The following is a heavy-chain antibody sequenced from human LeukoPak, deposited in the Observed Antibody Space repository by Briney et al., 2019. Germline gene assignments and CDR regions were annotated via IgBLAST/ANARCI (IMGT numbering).Heavy chain of an antibody. D-gene: IGHD6-13*01. CDR2: ISSSSSTI. Sequence: GGSLRLSCAASGFTFSDYYMSWIRQAPGKGLEWVSYISSSSSTIYYADSVKGRFTISRDNAKNSLYLQMNSLRAEDTAVYYCARDNQSSSLLNDAFDIWGQGTMVTVSS. J-gene: IGHJ3*02. V-gene: IGHV3-11*04. CDR3: ARDNQSSSLLNDAFDI. CDR1: GFTFSDYY.